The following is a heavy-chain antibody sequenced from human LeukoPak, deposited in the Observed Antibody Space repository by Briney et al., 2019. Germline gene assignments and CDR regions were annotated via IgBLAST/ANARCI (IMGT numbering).Heavy chain of an antibody. V-gene: IGHV3-21*01. D-gene: IGHD6-19*01. J-gene: IGHJ4*02. CDR1: GFTFSSYS. Sequence: GGSLRLSCAASGFTFSSYSMNWVRQAPGQGLELVSSISSSSSYIYYADSVKGRFTISRDNAKNSLYLQMNSLRAEDTAVYYCARDPVGVRYSSGPGAKFDYWGQGTLVTVSS. CDR2: ISSSSSYI. CDR3: ARDPVGVRYSSGPGAKFDY.